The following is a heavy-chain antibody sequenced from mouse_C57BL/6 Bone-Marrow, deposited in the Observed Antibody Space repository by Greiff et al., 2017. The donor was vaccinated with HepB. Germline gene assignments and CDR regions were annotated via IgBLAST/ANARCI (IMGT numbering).Heavy chain of an antibody. CDR2: IYPRSGNT. J-gene: IGHJ2*01. CDR3: ARRDFGSSHYFDY. V-gene: IGHV1-81*01. CDR1: GYTFTSYG. Sequence: QVHVKQSGAELARPGASVKLSCKASGYTFTSYGISWVKQRTGQGLEWIGEIYPRSGNTYYNEKFKGKATLTADKSSSAAYMELRSLTSEDSAVYFCARRDFGSSHYFDYWGQGTTLTVSS. D-gene: IGHD1-1*01.